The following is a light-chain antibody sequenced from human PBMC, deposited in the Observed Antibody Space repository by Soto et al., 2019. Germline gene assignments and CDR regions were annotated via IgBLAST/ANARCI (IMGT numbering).Light chain of an antibody. J-gene: IGLJ2*01. V-gene: IGLV1-51*01. CDR2: DNY. CDR1: SSNIGNNY. Sequence: QSVLTQPPSVSATPGQKVTISCSGSSSNIGNNYVSWYQQFPGAAPKLLIYDNYWRPSGIPDRFSASKSGTSATLGITGLQTGDEAEYYCPTWDSSLSAVVVGGGTKLTVL. CDR3: PTWDSSLSAVV.